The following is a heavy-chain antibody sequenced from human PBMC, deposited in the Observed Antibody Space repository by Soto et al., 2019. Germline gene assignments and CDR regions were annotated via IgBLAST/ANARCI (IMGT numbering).Heavy chain of an antibody. J-gene: IGHJ4*02. CDR3: ARDILRYCSGTTCYSYYFDY. Sequence: PGGSLRLSCEASEFTFSSYSMNWVRQAPGKGLEWVSYIDSGSHTIYYADSVKGRFTISRDNAKNSLYLQMNSLRDEDTAVYYCARDILRYCSGTTCYSYYFDYWGQGTLVTVSS. D-gene: IGHD2-2*01. CDR1: EFTFSSYS. CDR2: IDSGSHTI. V-gene: IGHV3-48*02.